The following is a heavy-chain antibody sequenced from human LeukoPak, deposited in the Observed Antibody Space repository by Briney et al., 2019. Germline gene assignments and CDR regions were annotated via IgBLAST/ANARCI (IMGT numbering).Heavy chain of an antibody. V-gene: IGHV4-59*08. CDR1: GGSISGYY. D-gene: IGHD3-10*01. CDR3: ASENYGSGSLNY. Sequence: SQTLSLTCTFSGGSISGYYWAWIRQPPGKGLEWIGYIYYSGTTNYNPALESRVTISIDTSRSQFSLRLSSVTAADTAVYHSASENYGSGSLNYWGQGTLVTVSS. J-gene: IGHJ4*02. CDR2: IYYSGTT.